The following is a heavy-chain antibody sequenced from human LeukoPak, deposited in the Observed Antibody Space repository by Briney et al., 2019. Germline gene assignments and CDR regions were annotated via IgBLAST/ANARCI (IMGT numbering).Heavy chain of an antibody. CDR2: IYYSGST. CDR1: GGSISSYY. Sequence: SETLSLTCTVSGGSISSYYWSWIRQPPGKGLEWIGYIYYSGSTNYNPSLKSRVTISVDTSKNQFSLKLSSVTAADTAVYYCARAERTAAFDIWGQGTMVTVSS. CDR3: ARAERTAAFDI. J-gene: IGHJ3*02. V-gene: IGHV4-59*01.